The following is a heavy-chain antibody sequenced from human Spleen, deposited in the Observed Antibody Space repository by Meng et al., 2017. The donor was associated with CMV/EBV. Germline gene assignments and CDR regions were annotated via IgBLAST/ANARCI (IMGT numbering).Heavy chain of an antibody. D-gene: IGHD1-26*01. CDR3: ASRRSWEGDFDY. CDR2: SNHSGDT. V-gene: IGHV4-34*01. J-gene: IGHJ4*02. Sequence: TGAGTGGSVDGDYWSWLRQAPGRRLEWIGESNHSGDTKYNPALNSRVTSSVDTSKFQFSLRLRSVTAADTAVYYCASRRSWEGDFDYWGQGILVTVSS. CDR1: GGSVDGDY.